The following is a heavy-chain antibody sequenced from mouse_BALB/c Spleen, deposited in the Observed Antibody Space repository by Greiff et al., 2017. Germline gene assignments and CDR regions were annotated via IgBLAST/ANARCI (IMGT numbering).Heavy chain of an antibody. J-gene: IGHJ4*01. V-gene: IGHV1S81*02. CDR3: ARNGYYAMDY. CDR2: INPSYGRT. CDR1: GYTFTSYW. Sequence: QVQLQQPGAELVKPGASVKLSCKASGYTFTSYWMHWVKQRPGQGLEWIGEINPSYGRTNYNEKFKSKATLTVDKSSSTAYMQLSSLTSEDSAVYYCARNGYYAMDYWGQGTSVTVSS.